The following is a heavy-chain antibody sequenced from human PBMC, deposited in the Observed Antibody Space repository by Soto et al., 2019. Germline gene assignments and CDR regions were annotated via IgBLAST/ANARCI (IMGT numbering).Heavy chain of an antibody. Sequence: ASVKVSCKVSGYTLTELSMHWVRQAPGKGLEWIGGFDPEDGETIYAQKFQGRVTMTEDTSTDTAYMELSSLRSEDTAVYYCATPGLGLRFLEWLRLHDAFDIWGQGTMVTVSS. CDR2: FDPEDGET. J-gene: IGHJ3*02. D-gene: IGHD3-3*01. CDR1: GYTLTELS. V-gene: IGHV1-24*01. CDR3: ATPGLGLRFLEWLRLHDAFDI.